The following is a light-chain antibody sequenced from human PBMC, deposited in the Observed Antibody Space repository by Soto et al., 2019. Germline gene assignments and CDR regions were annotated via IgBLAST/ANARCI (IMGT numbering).Light chain of an antibody. J-gene: IGLJ1*01. Sequence: QSALTQPPSASGSPGQSVTISCTGTSSDVGGYNYVSWYQQHPGKAPKLMIYEVSKRPSGVPDRFSGSKSGNTASLTVSGLQAEDDADYYCCSYAGSNIVFGTGTKLTVL. CDR3: CSYAGSNIV. CDR1: SSDVGGYNY. CDR2: EVS. V-gene: IGLV2-8*01.